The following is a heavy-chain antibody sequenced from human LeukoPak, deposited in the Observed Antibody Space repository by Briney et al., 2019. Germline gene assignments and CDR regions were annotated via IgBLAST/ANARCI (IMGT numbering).Heavy chain of an antibody. CDR1: GGAVSSEY. V-gene: IGHV4-59*02. D-gene: IGHD1-26*01. J-gene: IGHJ4*02. CDR3: ARASGFSIDN. Sequence: ASETLSLTCTVSGGAVSSEYRGWIRQPPGKGLEWIGYVHYSGSTSYNPSLKSRVTISIGTSKTQFSLKVSSVTATDTAVYYCARASGFSIDNWGQGTLVTVSS. CDR2: VHYSGST.